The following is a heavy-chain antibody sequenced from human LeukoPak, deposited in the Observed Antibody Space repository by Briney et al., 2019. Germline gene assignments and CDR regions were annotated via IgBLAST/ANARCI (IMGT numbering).Heavy chain of an antibody. D-gene: IGHD2/OR15-2a*01. V-gene: IGHV3-74*01. CDR2: IRSDGSDT. CDR1: GFTFSDTW. Sequence: GGSLRLSCAASGFTFSDTWMHWVRHAPGEGLVWVSRIRSDGSDTRYAESVKGRFTISRDNAKNTLYLQMNSLRAEDTAVYYCARDWFHAIDYWGQGTLVTVSS. CDR3: ARDWFHAIDY. J-gene: IGHJ4*02.